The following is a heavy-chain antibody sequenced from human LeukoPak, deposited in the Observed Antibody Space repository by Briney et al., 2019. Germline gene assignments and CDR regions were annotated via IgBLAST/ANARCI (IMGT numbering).Heavy chain of an antibody. V-gene: IGHV4-31*01. CDR3: ARAGKVTTDIDNFDY. CDR1: GGSISSGGYY. J-gene: IGHJ4*02. D-gene: IGHD4-17*01. CDR2: IYYSGST. Sequence: SQTLSLTCTVSGGSISSGGYYWSWIRQHPGKGLEWIGYIYYSGSTYYNPSLKSLVTISVDTSKNQFSLKLSSVTAADTAVYYCARAGKVTTDIDNFDYWGQGTLVTVSS.